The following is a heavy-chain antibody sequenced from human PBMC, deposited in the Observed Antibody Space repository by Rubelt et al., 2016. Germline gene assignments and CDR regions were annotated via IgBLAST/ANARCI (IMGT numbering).Heavy chain of an antibody. CDR1: GFTVSSNH. J-gene: IGHJ4*02. Sequence: CGGGLVQPGGSLRLSCAASGFTVSSNHMSWVRQALGKGLEWVSLIYSGGSTYYADSVKGRFTISRDNSKNTVYLQMNSLRAEDTAVYYCARLAPGNSYGPFDYWGQGTLVTVSS. CDR2: IYSGGST. V-gene: IGHV3-66*04. D-gene: IGHD5-18*01. CDR3: ARLAPGNSYGPFDY.